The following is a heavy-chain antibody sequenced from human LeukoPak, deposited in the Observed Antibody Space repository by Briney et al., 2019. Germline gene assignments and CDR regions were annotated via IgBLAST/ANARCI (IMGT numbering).Heavy chain of an antibody. CDR1: GYTFTRYG. CDR3: ARTGYGSGSDDFDF. D-gene: IGHD3-10*01. J-gene: IGHJ4*02. Sequence: ASVKVSCKTSGYTFTRYGVSWVRQAPGQGLEWMGWISPHNGNRDYAQKIKDRVTMTTDTSTNTVYLELRSQRPDDTAMYYCARTGYGSGSDDFDFWGQGNLVTVSS. CDR2: ISPHNGNR. V-gene: IGHV1-18*01.